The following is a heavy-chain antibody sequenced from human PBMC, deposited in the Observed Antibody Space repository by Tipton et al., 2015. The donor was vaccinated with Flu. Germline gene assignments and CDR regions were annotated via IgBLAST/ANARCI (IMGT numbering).Heavy chain of an antibody. CDR3: ARAYYDYIWGSWGLYYFDY. CDR2: ISSSSSYI. D-gene: IGHD3-16*01. Sequence: SLRLSCAASGFTFSSYSMNWVRQAPGKGLEWVSSISSSSSYIYYADSVKGQFTISRDNAKNSLYLQMNSLRAEDTAVYYCARAYYDYIWGSWGLYYFDYWGQGTLVTVSS. CDR1: GFTFSSYS. J-gene: IGHJ4*02. V-gene: IGHV3-21*01.